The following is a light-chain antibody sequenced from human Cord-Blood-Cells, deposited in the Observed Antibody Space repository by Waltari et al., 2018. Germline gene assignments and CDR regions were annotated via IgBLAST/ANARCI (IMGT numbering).Light chain of an antibody. J-gene: IGLJ2*01. CDR2: QDS. Sequence: SYELTQPPSVSVSPGPTASITCSGDKLGDKYACWYQQKPGQSPGLVIYQDSKRPSGIPERFSCSNSGNTATLTISGTQAMDEADYYCQAWDSSTVVFGGGTKLTVL. CDR1: KLGDKY. V-gene: IGLV3-1*01. CDR3: QAWDSSTVV.